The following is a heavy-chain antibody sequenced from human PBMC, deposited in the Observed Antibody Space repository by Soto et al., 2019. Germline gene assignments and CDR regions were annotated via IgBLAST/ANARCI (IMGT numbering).Heavy chain of an antibody. CDR1: GGSISSGIYY. CDR3: ARGGCSGGSCYPYYYYYMDV. CDR2: IYYSGST. Sequence: SETLSLTCTVSGGSISSGIYYCSWIRQHPGKGLEWIGHIYYSGSTYYNPSLKSRLTISVDTSKNQFSLKLNSVTAADTAVYYCARGGCSGGSCYPYYYYYMDVWGEGTTVTVSS. J-gene: IGHJ6*03. D-gene: IGHD2-15*01. V-gene: IGHV4-31*03.